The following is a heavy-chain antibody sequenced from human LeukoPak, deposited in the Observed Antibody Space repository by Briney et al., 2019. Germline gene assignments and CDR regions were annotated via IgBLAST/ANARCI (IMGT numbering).Heavy chain of an antibody. CDR3: ARDKDPSIAAFDY. CDR2: IYYSGST. D-gene: IGHD6-6*01. J-gene: IGHJ4*02. Sequence: PSETLSLTCTVSGGSISSSSYYWGWVRQPPGKGLEWIGSIYYSGSTYYNPSLKSRVTISVDTSKNQFSLKLSSVTAADTAVYYCARDKDPSIAAFDYWGQGTLVTVSS. CDR1: GGSISSSSYY. V-gene: IGHV4-39*07.